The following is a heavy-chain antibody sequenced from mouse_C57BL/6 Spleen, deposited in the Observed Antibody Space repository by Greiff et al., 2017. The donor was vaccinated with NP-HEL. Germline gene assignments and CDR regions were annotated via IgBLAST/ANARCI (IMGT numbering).Heavy chain of an antibody. V-gene: IGHV1-50*01. CDR2: IDPSDSYT. Sequence: QVQLQQPGAELVKPGDSVKLSCKASGYTFTSYWMQWVKQRPGQGLEWIGEIDPSDSYTNYNQKFKGKATLTVETSSSPAYMQLSSLTSEDSAVYYCARPYGNYPFDYWGQGTTLTVSS. CDR3: ARPYGNYPFDY. D-gene: IGHD2-1*01. J-gene: IGHJ2*01. CDR1: GYTFTSYW.